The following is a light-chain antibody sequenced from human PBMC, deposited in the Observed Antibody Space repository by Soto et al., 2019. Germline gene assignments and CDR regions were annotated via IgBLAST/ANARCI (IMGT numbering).Light chain of an antibody. Sequence: AIRMTQAPSSISAFTGDRVTITCRASHPISTYLAWYQQKPGKTPTLLMYAASTLQSGVPSRFSGSGSGTDFTLTISCLQSEDFANYYCQQYYTYPLAFGQGTKVEIK. V-gene: IGKV1-8*01. CDR2: AAS. CDR1: HPISTY. CDR3: QQYYTYPLA. J-gene: IGKJ1*01.